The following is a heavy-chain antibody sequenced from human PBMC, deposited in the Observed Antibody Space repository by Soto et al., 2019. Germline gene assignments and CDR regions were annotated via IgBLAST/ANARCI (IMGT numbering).Heavy chain of an antibody. D-gene: IGHD2-2*01. CDR2: ITGDGDVA. V-gene: IGHV3-23*01. CDR3: ARDRDQLDFHY. CDR1: GLPFSNCA. J-gene: IGHJ4*02. Sequence: PGGSLRLSCVVSGLPFSNCAMSWLRQTPGEAFEWVSSITGDGDVAYYADSVQGRFTISRDNSKDTLYLQMSSLRAEDAAIYYCARDRDQLDFHYWGQGTLVTVSS.